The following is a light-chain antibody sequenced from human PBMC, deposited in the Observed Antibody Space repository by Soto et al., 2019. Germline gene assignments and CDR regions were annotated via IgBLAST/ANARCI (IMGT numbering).Light chain of an antibody. Sequence: EVVLTQSPGTLSLSPGERATLSCRTSQTVSSSYYLAWYQQKPGQAPRLLIYGGSNRASGVPDRFSRGWSGTDVTLTSSRLEPEDFAVYYWQQYGTAPPGYTFGQGTELRIK. V-gene: IGKV3-20*01. CDR2: GGS. CDR1: QTVSSSYY. CDR3: QQYGTAPPGYT. J-gene: IGKJ2*01.